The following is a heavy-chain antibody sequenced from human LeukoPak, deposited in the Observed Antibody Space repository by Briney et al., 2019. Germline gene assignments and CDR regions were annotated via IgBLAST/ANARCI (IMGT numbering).Heavy chain of an antibody. V-gene: IGHV3-13*01. Sequence: GGSLRLSCEASGFTFSGYDMHWVRQATGKGLEWVSAIGTTGDTYYSDSVRGRFTISRENAKNSLDLQMNSLRAGDTAVYYCARSPSYSSSWYALDSWGQGTLVTVSS. D-gene: IGHD6-13*01. CDR1: GFTFSGYD. J-gene: IGHJ4*02. CDR3: ARSPSYSSSWYALDS. CDR2: IGTTGDT.